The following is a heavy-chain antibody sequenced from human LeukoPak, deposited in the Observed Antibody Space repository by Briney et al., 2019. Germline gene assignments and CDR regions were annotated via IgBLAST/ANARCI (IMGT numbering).Heavy chain of an antibody. V-gene: IGHV1-18*01. CDR3: ARDYYDSSGYPPLNFQH. D-gene: IGHD3-22*01. J-gene: IGHJ1*01. CDR1: GYTFTNYG. CDR2: ISAYNGNT. Sequence: ASVNVSCKASGYTFTNYGISWVRQAPGQGLEWMGWISAYNGNTNYAQRLQGRVTMTTDTSTSTAYMELRSLRSDDTAVYYCARDYYDSSGYPPLNFQHWGQGNLVTVSS.